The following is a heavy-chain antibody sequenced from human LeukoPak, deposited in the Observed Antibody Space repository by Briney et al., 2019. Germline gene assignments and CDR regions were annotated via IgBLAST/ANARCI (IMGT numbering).Heavy chain of an antibody. V-gene: IGHV3-66*01. Sequence: QPGGSLRLSCAASGFTVSSNYTSWVRQAPGKGLEWVSVIYSGGSTYYADSVKGRFTISRDNSKNTLYLQMNSLRAEDTAVYYCARGSFPYYFDYWGQGTLVTVSS. CDR3: ARGSFPYYFDY. J-gene: IGHJ4*02. D-gene: IGHD3-10*01. CDR1: GFTVSSNY. CDR2: IYSGGST.